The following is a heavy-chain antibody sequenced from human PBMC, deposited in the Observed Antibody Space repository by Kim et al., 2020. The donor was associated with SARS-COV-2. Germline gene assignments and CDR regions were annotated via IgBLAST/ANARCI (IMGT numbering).Heavy chain of an antibody. CDR3: ARVVRPWVWQQLVHYYYYRLHV. Sequence: GGSLRLSCAASGFTFSSYSMNWVRQAPGKGLEWVSSISSTSSYIYYADSVKGRFTISRDNAKNSLYLQMNSLRAEDTAVYYCARVVRPWVWQQLVHYYYYRLHVWRQGPTDTVSS. J-gene: IGHJ6*02. CDR1: GFTFSSYS. D-gene: IGHD6-13*01. CDR2: ISSTSSYI. V-gene: IGHV3-21*01.